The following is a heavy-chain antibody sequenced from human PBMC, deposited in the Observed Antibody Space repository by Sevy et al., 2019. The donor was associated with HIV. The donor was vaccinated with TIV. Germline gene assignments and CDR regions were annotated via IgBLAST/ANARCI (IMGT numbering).Heavy chain of an antibody. J-gene: IGHJ2*01. CDR2: IGLAGDT. Sequence: GGSLRLSCVASGFTFGNYDMHWVRQAKGKGLEWVSAIGLAGDTYYPGSVKGRFTNSREKDNKSLYLQMNSLRAGDTAVYYCARAWRDRWYFDLWGRGTLVTVSS. V-gene: IGHV3-13*01. CDR1: GFTFGNYD. CDR3: ARAWRDRWYFDL.